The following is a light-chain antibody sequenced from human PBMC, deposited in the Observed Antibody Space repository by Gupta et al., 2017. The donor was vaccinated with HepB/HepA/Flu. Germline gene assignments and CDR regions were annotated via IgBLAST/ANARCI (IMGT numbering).Light chain of an antibody. V-gene: IGKV3-20*01. CDR3: QQYGSSPRT. CDR1: QSVYSSTY. J-gene: IGKJ1*01. Sequence: EIVLTQSPGTLSLSPGERATLSCRASQSVYSSTYLAWYQQKPGQAPRLLIYGASSRATGIPDRFSGSGSGTDFTLTISRVEPEDFAVYYCQQYGSSPRTFGQGTKVEIK. CDR2: GAS.